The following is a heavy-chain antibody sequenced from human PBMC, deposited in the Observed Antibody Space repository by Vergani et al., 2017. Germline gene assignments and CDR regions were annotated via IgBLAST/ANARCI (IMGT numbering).Heavy chain of an antibody. CDR2: ISWNSNSI. CDR3: AKDLGTSSGGGWFDP. Sequence: EVQLLESGGGLVQPGGSLRLSCVASGFTSAGYAVHWVRQAPGKGLEGVSGISWNSNSIGYADSVKGRFTISRDNAKNSLYLQMNSLRAEDTALYYCAKDLGTSSGGGWFDPWGQGTLVTVSS. D-gene: IGHD6-6*01. J-gene: IGHJ5*02. CDR1: GFTSAGYA. V-gene: IGHV3-9*02.